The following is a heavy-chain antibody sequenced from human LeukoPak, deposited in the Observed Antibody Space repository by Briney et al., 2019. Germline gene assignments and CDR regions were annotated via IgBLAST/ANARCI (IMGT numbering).Heavy chain of an antibody. J-gene: IGHJ5*02. V-gene: IGHV4-38-2*02. CDR3: ARDQLGYNWNGGWFDP. CDR1: GYSLSSGYY. Sequence: PSETLSLTRTVSGYSLSSGYYWGWIRQHPGMGLEWIGSIYHSGRTFHNPSLTSRLTLSVDTSTNQFSLTPSSVLAAHPAVYSRARDQLGYNWNGGWFDPWGQGTLVTVSS. CDR2: IYHSGRT. D-gene: IGHD1-1*01.